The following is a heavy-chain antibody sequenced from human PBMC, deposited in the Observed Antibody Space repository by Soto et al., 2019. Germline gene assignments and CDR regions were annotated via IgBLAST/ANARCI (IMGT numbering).Heavy chain of an antibody. Sequence: EVQLVESGGGLLQPGGSLRLSCAASGFTFSNFWMSWVRQAPGKGLEWVATIRPDGSEKYYVDSVKGRFTISRDNAKNSLYLQMNSLRAEDTAIYYCGDVLDVDHWGQGTLVTVSS. CDR1: GFTFSNFW. CDR3: GDVLDVDH. D-gene: IGHD6-6*01. J-gene: IGHJ4*02. CDR2: IRPDGSEK. V-gene: IGHV3-7*01.